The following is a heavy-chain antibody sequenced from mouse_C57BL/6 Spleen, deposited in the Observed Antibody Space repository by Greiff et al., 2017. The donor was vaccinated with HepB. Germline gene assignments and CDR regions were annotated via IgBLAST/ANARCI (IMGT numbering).Heavy chain of an antibody. J-gene: IGHJ3*01. CDR3: ARGLYDYDGAWFAY. V-gene: IGHV5-4*01. CDR1: GFTFSSYA. Sequence: EVQLQESGGGLVKPGGSLKLSCAASGFTFSSYAMSWVRQTPEKRLEWVATISDGGSYTYYPDNVKGRFTISRDNAKNNLYLQMSHLKSEDTAMYYCARGLYDYDGAWFAYWGQGTLVTVSA. D-gene: IGHD2-4*01. CDR2: ISDGGSYT.